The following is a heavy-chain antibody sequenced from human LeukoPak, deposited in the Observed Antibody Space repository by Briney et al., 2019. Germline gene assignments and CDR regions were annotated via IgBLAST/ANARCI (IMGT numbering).Heavy chain of an antibody. CDR1: GGSISSGGYS. V-gene: IGHV4-30-2*01. J-gene: IGHJ4*02. Sequence: PSETLSLTCAVSGGSISSGGYSWSWIRQPPGKGLEWIGYIYHSGSTYYNPSLKSRVTISVDRSKNQFSLKLSSVTAADTAVYYCARITLEKVRLAYYFDYWGQGTLVTVSS. CDR2: IYHSGST. D-gene: IGHD1-20*01. CDR3: ARITLEKVRLAYYFDY.